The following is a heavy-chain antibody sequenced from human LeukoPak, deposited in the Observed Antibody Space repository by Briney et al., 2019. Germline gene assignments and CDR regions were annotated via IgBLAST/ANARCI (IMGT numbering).Heavy chain of an antibody. Sequence: GSSVNVSCKASVYTFTGYYMHWVRQAPGQGLEWMGWINPNSGGTNYAQKFQGRVTMTRDTSISTAYMELSRLRSDDTAVYYCARERATTSPYYYYGMDVWGQGTTVTVSS. CDR3: ARERATTSPYYYYGMDV. J-gene: IGHJ6*02. CDR1: VYTFTGYY. CDR2: INPNSGGT. V-gene: IGHV1-2*02. D-gene: IGHD1-26*01.